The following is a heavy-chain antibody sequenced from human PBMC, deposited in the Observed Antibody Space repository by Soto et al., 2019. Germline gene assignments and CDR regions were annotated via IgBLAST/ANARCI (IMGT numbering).Heavy chain of an antibody. CDR2: INPYNANV. J-gene: IGHJ3*02. CDR1: GYTFTNHG. Sequence: QVQLVQSGAEVKKPGASVKVSCKTSGYTFTNHGINWVRQAPGQGLEWMGWINPYNANVNYAQKLQGRVTMTTDTATSTAYMDLRSLTSDDTAVYYCASDRVAEIWGEALDIWGQGTMVTVSS. CDR3: ASDRVAEIWGEALDI. D-gene: IGHD3-16*01. V-gene: IGHV1-18*04.